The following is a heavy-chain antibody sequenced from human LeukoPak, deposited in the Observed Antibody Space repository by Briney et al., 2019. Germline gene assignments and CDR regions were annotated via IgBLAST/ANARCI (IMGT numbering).Heavy chain of an antibody. V-gene: IGHV3-74*01. CDR1: GFTFSSYW. CDR3: ARSGYYDSSGYFHDGFDI. J-gene: IGHJ3*02. Sequence: GGSLRLSCAASGFTFSSYWMHWVRQAPGKGLVWVSRINSDGSTTNYADSVKGRFTISRDDAKNTLYLQMNSLRAEDTAVYHCARSGYYDSSGYFHDGFDIWGQGTMVTVSS. CDR2: INSDGSTT. D-gene: IGHD3-22*01.